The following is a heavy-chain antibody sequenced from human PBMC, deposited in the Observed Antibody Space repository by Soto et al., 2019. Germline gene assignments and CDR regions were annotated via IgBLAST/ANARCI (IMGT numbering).Heavy chain of an antibody. Sequence: VQLVESGGDLVQPGGSLRLSCAASRFTFSDYSMNWVRQAPGKGLEWLAVISYDGSNKHYADSVKGRFTVSRDNSKNTLYLQMNSLRAEDTAVYFCARYSGKYQGPIDYWGQGTLVTVSS. D-gene: IGHD1-26*01. CDR2: ISYDGSNK. J-gene: IGHJ4*02. V-gene: IGHV3-30*03. CDR3: ARYSGKYQGPIDY. CDR1: RFTFSDYS.